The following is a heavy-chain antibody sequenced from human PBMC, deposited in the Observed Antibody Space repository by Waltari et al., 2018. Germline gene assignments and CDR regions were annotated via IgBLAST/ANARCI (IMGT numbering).Heavy chain of an antibody. Sequence: QVQLQESGTGVVKPAETLTLTCTVSGGSISSYYWSWTRQAPGKVLEWIGYIYYSGSTNYNPSLKSRVTISVDTSKNQLSLKLSSVTAADTAVYYCARVFPPYDFWSGYYFDYWGQGTLVTVSS. V-gene: IGHV4-59*01. CDR3: ARVFPPYDFWSGYYFDY. CDR2: IYYSGST. J-gene: IGHJ4*02. D-gene: IGHD3-3*01. CDR1: GGSISSYY.